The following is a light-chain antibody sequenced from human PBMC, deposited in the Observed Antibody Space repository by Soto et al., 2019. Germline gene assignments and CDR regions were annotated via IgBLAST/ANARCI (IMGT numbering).Light chain of an antibody. CDR3: SSFTRSSTPYV. CDR1: SSDVGGYNY. CDR2: DVS. V-gene: IGLV2-14*03. Sequence: QSVLPQPASVSGSPGQSITISCTGTSSDVGGYNYVSWYQQYPGKDPKLMIYDVSNRPSGVSNRFSGSKSGNTASLTISGLQAEDEADYYCSSFTRSSTPYVFGTGTKLTVL. J-gene: IGLJ1*01.